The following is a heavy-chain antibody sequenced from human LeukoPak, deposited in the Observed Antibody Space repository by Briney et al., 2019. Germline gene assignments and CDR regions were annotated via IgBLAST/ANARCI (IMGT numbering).Heavy chain of an antibody. CDR2: IYYTGST. Sequence: SETLSLTCSVSGTSISSLYWSWIRQPPGKGLEWIGYIYYTGSTNYNPSLKSPVTIFVDTSKNQFSLKLSSVTAADTAIYYCASQIVGAFFAYWGQGTLVTVSS. CDR3: ASQIVGAFFAY. CDR1: GTSISSLY. D-gene: IGHD1-26*01. J-gene: IGHJ4*02. V-gene: IGHV4-59*12.